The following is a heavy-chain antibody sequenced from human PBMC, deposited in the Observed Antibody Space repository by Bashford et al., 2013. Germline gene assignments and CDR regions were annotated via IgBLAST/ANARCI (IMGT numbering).Heavy chain of an antibody. D-gene: IGHD3-22*01. J-gene: IGHJ4*02. CDR3: ARGSGYYYDSSGYIDY. CDR2: ISAYNSYT. CDR1: GYTFTSYG. V-gene: IGHV1-18*04. Sequence: ASVKVSCKASGYTFTSYGISWVRQAPGQGLQWMGWISAYNSYTNYAQRLQGRVTMTTDTSTSTAYMELRSLRSDDTAVYYCARGSGYYYDSSGYIDYWGQGTLGHRLL.